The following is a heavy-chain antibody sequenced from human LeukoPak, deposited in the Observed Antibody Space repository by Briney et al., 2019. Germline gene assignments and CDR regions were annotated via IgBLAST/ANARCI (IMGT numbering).Heavy chain of an antibody. CDR1: GYTFTSYF. CDR2: INPSGGST. Sequence: ASVKVSCKASGYTFTSYFMHWVRQAPGQGLEWMGIINPSGGSTSYAQKFQGSVTMTRDTSTSTVYMELSSLSSEDTAVYYCARTAGRTFDSWGQGNLVTVSS. V-gene: IGHV1-46*01. D-gene: IGHD5-18*01. CDR3: ARTAGRTFDS. J-gene: IGHJ4*02.